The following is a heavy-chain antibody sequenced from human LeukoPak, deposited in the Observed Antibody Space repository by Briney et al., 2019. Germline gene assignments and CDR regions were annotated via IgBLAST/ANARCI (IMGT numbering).Heavy chain of an antibody. CDR3: AKAGYSSSWLFDY. J-gene: IGHJ4*02. V-gene: IGHV1-2*02. D-gene: IGHD6-13*01. CDR1: GYTFTGYY. CDR2: INPNSGGT. Sequence: EASVKVSCKASGYTFTGYYMHWVRQAPGQGLEWMGWINPNSGGTNYAQKFQGRVTMTRDTSISTAYMELSRLRSDDTAVYYCAKAGYSSSWLFDYWGQGTLVTVSS.